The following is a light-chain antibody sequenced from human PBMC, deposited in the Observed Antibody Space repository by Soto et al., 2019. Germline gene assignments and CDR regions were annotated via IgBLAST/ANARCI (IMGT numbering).Light chain of an antibody. CDR3: QQYGSSPPT. CDR2: GAS. V-gene: IGKV3-20*01. Sequence: IVLTQSPGTLSLSPGERATLSCRAGQSVSSYLAWYQQKPGQGPRLLIYGASSRAPGIPDRFSGSGSGTGFTLTINRLEPEDFALYYCQQYGSSPPTFGQGTKVEIK. CDR1: QSVSSY. J-gene: IGKJ1*01.